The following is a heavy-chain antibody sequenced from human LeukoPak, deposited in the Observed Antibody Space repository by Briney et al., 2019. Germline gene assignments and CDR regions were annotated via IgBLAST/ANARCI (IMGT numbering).Heavy chain of an antibody. Sequence: GASVKVSCKASGYTFTSYYMHWVRQAPGQGLEWMGWISAYNGNTNYAQKLQGRVTMTTDTSTSTAYMELRSLRSDDTAVYYCARALGVWSGYYLDYWGQGTLVTVSS. CDR1: GYTFTSYY. J-gene: IGHJ4*02. CDR3: ARALGVWSGYYLDY. V-gene: IGHV1-18*04. CDR2: ISAYNGNT. D-gene: IGHD3-3*01.